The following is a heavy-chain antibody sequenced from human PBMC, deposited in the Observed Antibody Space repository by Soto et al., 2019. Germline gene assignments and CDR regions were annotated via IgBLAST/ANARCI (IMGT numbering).Heavy chain of an antibody. V-gene: IGHV4-61*01. CDR2: ISYSGST. CDR3: ARGHYYSGSGSDYSSKISYSYGMDA. CDR1: GGSVSSGNYS. Sequence: ETLSLTCTVSGGSVSSGNYSWSWIRQPPGKGLQWIGYISYSGSTKYNPSLNSRVTISLDTSKNQFSLKVRSVTAADTAVYYCARGHYYSGSGSDYSSKISYSYGMDAWGQGTTVPFSS. J-gene: IGHJ6*02. D-gene: IGHD3-10*01.